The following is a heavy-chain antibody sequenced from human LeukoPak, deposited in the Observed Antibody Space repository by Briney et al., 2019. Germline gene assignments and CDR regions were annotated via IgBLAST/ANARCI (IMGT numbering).Heavy chain of an antibody. Sequence: AASVKVSCKASGYTFTGYYMHWVRQAPGQGLEWMGWINPNSGGTNYAQKFQGRVTMTRDTSISTAYMELSRLRSEDTAVYYCAREQARGRGYFQHWGQGTLVTVSS. V-gene: IGHV1-2*02. CDR3: AREQARGRGYFQH. J-gene: IGHJ1*01. CDR1: GYTFTGYY. CDR2: INPNSGGT. D-gene: IGHD3-16*01.